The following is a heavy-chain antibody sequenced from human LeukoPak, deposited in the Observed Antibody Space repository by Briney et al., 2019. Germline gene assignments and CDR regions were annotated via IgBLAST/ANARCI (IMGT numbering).Heavy chain of an antibody. V-gene: IGHV1-24*01. CDR2: FDPEDGET. CDR1: GYTLTELS. CDR3: ATEQPVAGTGGDAFDY. D-gene: IGHD6-19*01. Sequence: GASVKVSCKVSGYTLTELSMHWVRQAPGKGLEWMGGFDPEDGETIYAQKFQGRVTMIEDTSTDTAYMELSSLRSEDTAVYYCATEQPVAGTGGDAFDYWGQGTLVTVSS. J-gene: IGHJ4*02.